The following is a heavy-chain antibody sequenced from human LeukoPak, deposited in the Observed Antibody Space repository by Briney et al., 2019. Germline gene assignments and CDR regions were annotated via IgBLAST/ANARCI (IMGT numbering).Heavy chain of an antibody. Sequence: HPGGSLRLSCVASGFTFSSYAMTWLRQAPGKGLEWVSTTTGSGGTTYYADSVKGRFTISRDNSKNTLDLQMNSLRAEDTAVYYCAKGRGLQPFDPWGQGTLVTVSS. J-gene: IGHJ5*02. CDR3: AKGRGLQPFDP. D-gene: IGHD3-10*01. V-gene: IGHV3-23*01. CDR2: TTGSGGTT. CDR1: GFTFSSYA.